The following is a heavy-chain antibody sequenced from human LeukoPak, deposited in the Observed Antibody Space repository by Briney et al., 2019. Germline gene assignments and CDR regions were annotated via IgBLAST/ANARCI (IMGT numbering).Heavy chain of an antibody. CDR1: GGSFSGYY. Sequence: SETLSLTCAVYGGSFSGYYWNWIRQPPGKGLEWIGEINHSGSTNYNPSLKSRVTISVDTSKNQFSLKLSSVTAADTAVYYCARGLVVVVAATRGRYNWFDPWGQGTLVTVSS. CDR3: ARGLVVVVAATRGRYNWFDP. D-gene: IGHD2-15*01. V-gene: IGHV4-34*01. J-gene: IGHJ5*02. CDR2: INHSGST.